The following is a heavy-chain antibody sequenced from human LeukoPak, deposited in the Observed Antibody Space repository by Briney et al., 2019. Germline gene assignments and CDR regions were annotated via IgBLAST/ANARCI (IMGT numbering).Heavy chain of an antibody. CDR3: ARVLTALTSYYFDY. CDR1: GFTFSSYS. J-gene: IGHJ4*02. D-gene: IGHD3-16*01. Sequence: GGSLRLSCAASGFTFSSYSMNWVRQAPAKGLEWVSSISSSSSYIYYADSVKGRFTISRDNAKNSLYLQMNSLRAEDTAVYYCARVLTALTSYYFDYWGQGTLVTVSS. V-gene: IGHV3-21*01. CDR2: ISSSSSYI.